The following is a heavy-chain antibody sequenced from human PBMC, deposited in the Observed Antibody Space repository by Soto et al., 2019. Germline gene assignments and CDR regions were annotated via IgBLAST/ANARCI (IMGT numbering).Heavy chain of an antibody. Sequence: SVKVSCKASGGTFSSYAISWVRQAPGQGLEWMGGIIPIFGTANYAQKFQGRVTVTADESTSTAYMELSSLRSEDTAVYYCARVPPGAMVPFDYWGQGTLVTVSS. CDR3: ARVPPGAMVPFDY. D-gene: IGHD5-18*01. J-gene: IGHJ4*02. CDR2: IIPIFGTA. CDR1: GGTFSSYA. V-gene: IGHV1-69*13.